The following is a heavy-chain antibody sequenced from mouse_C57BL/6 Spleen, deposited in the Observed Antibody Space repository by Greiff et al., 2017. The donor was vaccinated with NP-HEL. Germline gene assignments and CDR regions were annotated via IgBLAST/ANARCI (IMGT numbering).Heavy chain of an antibody. Sequence: VQLQQSGAELVKPGASVKISCKASGYAFSSYWMNWVKQRPGKGLEWIGQIYPGDGDTNYNGKFKGKATLTADKSSSTAYMQLSSLTSEDSAVYYCARSYSNYVNYFDYWGQGTTLTVSS. D-gene: IGHD2-5*01. CDR1: GYAFSSYW. CDR3: ARSYSNYVNYFDY. CDR2: IYPGDGDT. J-gene: IGHJ2*01. V-gene: IGHV1-80*01.